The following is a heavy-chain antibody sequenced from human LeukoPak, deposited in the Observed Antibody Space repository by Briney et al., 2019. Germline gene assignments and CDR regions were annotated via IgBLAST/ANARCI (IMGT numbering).Heavy chain of an antibody. CDR1: GFTFSSHA. V-gene: IGHV3-23*01. CDR3: AKSYCSSTSCYGAFDI. CDR2: ISSGGGST. D-gene: IGHD2-2*01. Sequence: GGSLRVSCAASGFTFSSHAMSWVRQAPGKGLEWVSAISSGGGSTSYADSVKGRFTISRDNSKNTLYLQMNSLRAEDTAVYYCAKSYCSSTSCYGAFDIWGQGTMVTVSS. J-gene: IGHJ3*02.